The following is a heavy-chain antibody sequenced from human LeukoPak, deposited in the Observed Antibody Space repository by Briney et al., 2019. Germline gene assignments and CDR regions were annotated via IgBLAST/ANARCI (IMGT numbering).Heavy chain of an antibody. CDR2: INPNSGGT. CDR1: GYTFTGYY. V-gene: IGHV1-2*02. CDR3: ARVQLPHYVRGYCSSTSCYGHYYYGMDV. D-gene: IGHD2-2*01. J-gene: IGHJ6*02. Sequence: ASVKVSCKASGYTFTGYYMDWVRQPPGQGLEWMGWINPNSGGTNYAQKFQGRVTMTRDTSISTAYMELSRLRSDDTAVYYCARVQLPHYVRGYCSSTSCYGHYYYGMDVWGQGTTVTVSS.